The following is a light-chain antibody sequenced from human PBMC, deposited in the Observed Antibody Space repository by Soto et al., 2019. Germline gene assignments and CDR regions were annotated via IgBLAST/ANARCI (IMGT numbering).Light chain of an antibody. CDR1: QSISTY. Sequence: DIQMTQSPSSLSASVGDRVTITCRASQSISTYLQWYQQKPGKAPNLLIYAASTLQSWVPSRFSGSGSGTNFTLTISSLHPEDFATYFCQHGYSTPLTFGGGTKVDIK. J-gene: IGKJ4*01. CDR3: QHGYSTPLT. CDR2: AAS. V-gene: IGKV1-39*01.